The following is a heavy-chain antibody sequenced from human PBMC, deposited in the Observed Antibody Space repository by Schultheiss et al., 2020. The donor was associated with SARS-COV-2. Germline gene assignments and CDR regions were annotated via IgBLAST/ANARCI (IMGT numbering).Heavy chain of an antibody. Sequence: GESLKISCKAFEYIFTDHWIGWVRQMPGKGLEWMGIIFPGDSDTRYSPSFQGQVTISADKSISTAYLQWSSLKASDTAMYYCAILSGSTEEFDYWGQGTLVTVSS. CDR3: AILSGSTEEFDY. V-gene: IGHV5-51*01. CDR2: IFPGDSDT. CDR1: EYIFTDHW. J-gene: IGHJ4*02. D-gene: IGHD3-10*01.